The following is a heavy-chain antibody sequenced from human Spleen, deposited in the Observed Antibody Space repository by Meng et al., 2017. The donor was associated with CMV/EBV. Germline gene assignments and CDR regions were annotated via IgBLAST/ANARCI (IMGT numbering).Heavy chain of an antibody. Sequence: GSLRLSCAASGFSFDDYAMSWVRQGPGKGLEWVSGINYNGGTTRYADSVKGRFTISRHNAKNSLYLQMNSLRAEDTAVYYCARDCSSTSCYSPPWGQGTLVTVSS. V-gene: IGHV3-20*04. CDR3: ARDCSSTSCYSPP. D-gene: IGHD2-2*01. CDR1: GFSFDDYA. J-gene: IGHJ5*02. CDR2: INYNGGTT.